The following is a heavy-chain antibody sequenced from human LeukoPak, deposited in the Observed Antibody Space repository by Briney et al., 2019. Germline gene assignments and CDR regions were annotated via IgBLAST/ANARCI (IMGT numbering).Heavy chain of an antibody. J-gene: IGHJ3*02. CDR2: ISGIGGST. CDR1: GFTLSSYA. D-gene: IGHD1-7*01. Sequence: PGGSLRLSCAASGFTLSSYAISWVRQAPGDRLEWVSAISGIGGSTYYADYVKVRFTISRDNSKNTLYLQMNSLRAEDTAVYYCAKDQDNWNSNDAFDIWGQGTMVTVSS. V-gene: IGHV3-23*01. CDR3: AKDQDNWNSNDAFDI.